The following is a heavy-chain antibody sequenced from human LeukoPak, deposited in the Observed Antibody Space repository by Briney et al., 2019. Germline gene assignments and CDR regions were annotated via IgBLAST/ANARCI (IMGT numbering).Heavy chain of an antibody. D-gene: IGHD3-3*01. CDR1: GYTFTSYY. Sequence: ASVKVSCKASGYTFTSYYMHWVRQAPGQGLEWMGGIIPIFGTANYAQKFQGRVTITADESTSTAYMELSSLRSEDTAVYYCARGQRYYDFWSGYYGGEPGFDYWGQGTLVTVSS. CDR2: IIPIFGTA. J-gene: IGHJ4*02. CDR3: ARGQRYYDFWSGYYGGEPGFDY. V-gene: IGHV1-69*13.